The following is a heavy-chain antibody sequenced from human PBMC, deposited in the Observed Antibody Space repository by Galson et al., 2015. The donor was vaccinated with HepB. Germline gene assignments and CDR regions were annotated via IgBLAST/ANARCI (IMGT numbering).Heavy chain of an antibody. D-gene: IGHD1-14*01. CDR2: ISAYSGNT. CDR3: ARDSSTPEYYYGMDV. J-gene: IGHJ6*02. V-gene: IGHV1-18*04. Sequence: SVKVSCKASGYTFTSYGISWVRQAPGQGLEWMGWISAYSGNTNYAQKLQGRVTMTTDISTSTAYMELRSLRSDDTAVYYCARDSSTPEYYYGMDVWGQGTTVTVSS. CDR1: GYTFTSYG.